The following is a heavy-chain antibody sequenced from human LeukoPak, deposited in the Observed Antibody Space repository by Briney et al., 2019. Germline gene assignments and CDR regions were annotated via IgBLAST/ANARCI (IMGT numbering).Heavy chain of an antibody. CDR3: ARGFAYGDTGSFDY. CDR2: MYYSGST. V-gene: IGHV4-59*01. CDR1: GDSISTYY. D-gene: IGHD4-17*01. J-gene: IGHJ4*02. Sequence: SETLSLTCTVSGDSISTYYWSWIRQPPGKGLEWIGYMYYSGSTNYNPSLKSRVTISLDTSKNQFSLKLSSVTAADTAVYYCARGFAYGDTGSFDYWGQGTLVTVSS.